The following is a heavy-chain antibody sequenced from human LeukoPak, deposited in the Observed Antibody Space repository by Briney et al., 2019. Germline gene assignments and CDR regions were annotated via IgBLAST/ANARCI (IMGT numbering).Heavy chain of an antibody. CDR2: IYHSGTT. D-gene: IGHD4-17*01. Sequence: SETLSLTCTVTGASLSSHYWYWIRQSPGKGLEWIGYIYHSGTTKYNPSLKSRVTISADTSKSQFSLTVSSVTAADTAVYYCAAEYEYGDHDYWGQGTLVTVSS. J-gene: IGHJ4*02. CDR3: AAEYEYGDHDY. V-gene: IGHV4-59*11. CDR1: GASLSSHY.